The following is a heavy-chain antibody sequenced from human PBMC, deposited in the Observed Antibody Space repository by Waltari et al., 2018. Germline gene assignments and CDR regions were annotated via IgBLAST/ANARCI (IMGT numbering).Heavy chain of an antibody. V-gene: IGHV3-21*04. J-gene: IGHJ4*02. CDR3: ANRGLDYGDQGKDY. CDR2: ISSSSSYI. D-gene: IGHD4-17*01. Sequence: EVQLLESGGGLVKPGGSLRLSCAASGFTFSSYSMNWVRQAPGKGLEWVSSISSSSSYIYYADSVKGRFTISRDNAKNTLYLQMNSLRVEDTAIYYCANRGLDYGDQGKDYWGQGTLVTVSS. CDR1: GFTFSSYS.